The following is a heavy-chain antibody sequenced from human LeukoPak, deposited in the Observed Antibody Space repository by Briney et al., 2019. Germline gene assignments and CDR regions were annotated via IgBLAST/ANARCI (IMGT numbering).Heavy chain of an antibody. CDR3: AKSRLSGWYGDNWFDP. D-gene: IGHD6-19*01. CDR1: GFTFDDYA. Sequence: GGSLRLSCAASGFTFDDYAMHWVRQAPGKGLEWVSFISGDGGNTYYRDPVKGRFTISRDNSKNSLYLQMNSLKTEDTALYSCAKSRLSGWYGDNWFDPWGQGTLVTVSS. V-gene: IGHV3-43*02. J-gene: IGHJ5*02. CDR2: ISGDGGNT.